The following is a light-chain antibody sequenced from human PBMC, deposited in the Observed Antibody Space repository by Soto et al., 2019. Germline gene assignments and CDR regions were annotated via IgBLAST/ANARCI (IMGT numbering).Light chain of an antibody. CDR2: EVT. CDR3: NSYAGSNNVI. CDR1: SSDVGGYNY. J-gene: IGLJ2*01. Sequence: QSVLTQPPSASGTPGQRVTISCAGSSSDVGGYNYVSWFQQHPGKAPKLIIYEVTKRPSGVPDRFSGSKSGNTASLTVSGLQGEDEADYYCNSYAGSNNVIFGGGTKVTVL. V-gene: IGLV2-8*01.